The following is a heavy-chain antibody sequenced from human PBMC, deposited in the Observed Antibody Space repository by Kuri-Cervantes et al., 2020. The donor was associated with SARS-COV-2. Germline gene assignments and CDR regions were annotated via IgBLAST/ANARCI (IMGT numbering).Heavy chain of an antibody. V-gene: IGHV3-30-3*01. CDR3: AKDRVGVQDF. D-gene: IGHD2-21*01. Sequence: GESLKISCAASGFTFSSYAMHWVRQAPGKGLEWVAVISYDGSNKYYADSVKGRFTISRDNSQNTLYLRMKSLRSEDTAMYYCAKDRVGVQDFWGQGTLVTVSS. J-gene: IGHJ4*02. CDR1: GFTFSSYA. CDR2: ISYDGSNK.